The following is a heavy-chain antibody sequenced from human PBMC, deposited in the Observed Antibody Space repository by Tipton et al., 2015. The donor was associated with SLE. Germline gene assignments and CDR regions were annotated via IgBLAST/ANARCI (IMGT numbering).Heavy chain of an antibody. CDR3: ARVRIISAGTHFDY. CDR1: GGSISGYY. J-gene: IGHJ4*02. V-gene: IGHV4-4*07. CDR2: IFSSGST. D-gene: IGHD6-13*01. Sequence: TLSLTCTVSGGSISGYYWSWVRQPAGKGLEWIGRIFSSGSTIYNPSIKSRVTLSLDTSNNQFSLGVTSVTAADTAVYYCARVRIISAGTHFDYWGQGTLVTVSS.